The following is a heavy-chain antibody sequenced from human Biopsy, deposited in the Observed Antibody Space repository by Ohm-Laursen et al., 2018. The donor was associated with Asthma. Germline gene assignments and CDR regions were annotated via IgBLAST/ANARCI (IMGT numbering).Heavy chain of an antibody. D-gene: IGHD3-16*02. CDR1: GFSLSDYY. J-gene: IGHJ4*02. V-gene: IGHV3-11*06. Sequence: SLRLSCAASGFSLSDYYMSWIRQAPGKGLEWVSYISWSSSYTNYADSVKGRFTISRDNAKNSLFLQMNSLRAEDTAVYYCARGGSRDLWGTYRYPCDYWGQGTLVTVSS. CDR2: ISWSSSYT. CDR3: ARGGSRDLWGTYRYPCDY.